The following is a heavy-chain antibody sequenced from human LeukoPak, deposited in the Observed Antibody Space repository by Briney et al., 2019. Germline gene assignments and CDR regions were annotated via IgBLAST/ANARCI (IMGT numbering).Heavy chain of an antibody. CDR2: ISAYNGNT. D-gene: IGHD6-13*01. V-gene: IGHV1-18*01. CDR1: GYTFTSYG. CDR3: ARDEVIAAAGYDAFDI. Sequence: ASVKVSCKASGYTFTSYGISWVRQAPGQGLEWMGWISAYNGNTNYAQKLQGRVTMTTDTSTSTAYMELRSLRSDDTAVYFCARDEVIAAAGYDAFDIWGQGTMVTVSS. J-gene: IGHJ3*02.